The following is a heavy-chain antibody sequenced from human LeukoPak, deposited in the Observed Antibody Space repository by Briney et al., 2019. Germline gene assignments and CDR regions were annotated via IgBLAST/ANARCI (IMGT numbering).Heavy chain of an antibody. D-gene: IGHD2-15*01. CDR1: GYTFTGYY. Sequence: ASVKVSCKASGYTFTGYYMHWVRQAPGQRLEWMGWINAGNGNTKYSQEFQGRVTITRDTSASTAYMELSSLRSEDMAVYYCARDYCSGGSCYSSLFFDYWGQGTLVTVSS. J-gene: IGHJ4*02. CDR2: INAGNGNT. V-gene: IGHV1-3*03. CDR3: ARDYCSGGSCYSSLFFDY.